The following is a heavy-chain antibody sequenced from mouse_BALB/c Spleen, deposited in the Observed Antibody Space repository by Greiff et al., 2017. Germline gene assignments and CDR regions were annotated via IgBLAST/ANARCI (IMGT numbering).Heavy chain of an antibody. CDR1: GYSITSGYY. J-gene: IGHJ2*01. D-gene: IGHD1-2*01. V-gene: IGHV3-6*02. CDR2: ISYDGSN. Sequence: EVKLMESGPGLVKPSQSLSLTCSVTGYSITSGYYWNWIRQFPGNKLEWMGYISYDGSNNYNPSLKNRISITRDTSKNQFFLKLNSVTTEDTATYYCARGYYGPYYFDYGGQGTTLTVSS. CDR3: ARGYYGPYYFDY.